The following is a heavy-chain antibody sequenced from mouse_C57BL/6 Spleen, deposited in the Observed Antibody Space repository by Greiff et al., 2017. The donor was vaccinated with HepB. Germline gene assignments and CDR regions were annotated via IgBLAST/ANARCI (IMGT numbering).Heavy chain of an antibody. D-gene: IGHD1-2*01. V-gene: IGHV1-52*01. CDR2: IDPSDSET. CDR3: ARWGDYGNWYFDV. Sequence: QVQLQQPGAELVRPGSSVKLSCKASGYTFTSYWMHWVKQRPIQGLEWIGNIDPSDSETHYNQKFKDKATLTVDKSSSTAYMQLSSLTSEDSAVYYCARWGDYGNWYFDVWGTGTTVTVSS. CDR1: GYTFTSYW. J-gene: IGHJ1*03.